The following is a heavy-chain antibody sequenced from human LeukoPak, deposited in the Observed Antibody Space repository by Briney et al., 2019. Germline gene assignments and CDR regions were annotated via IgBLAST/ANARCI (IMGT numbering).Heavy chain of an antibody. Sequence: SVKVSCKASGGTFSSYAISWVRQAPGQGLEWMGGIIPIFGTAYYAQKFQGRVTITADESTSTAYMELSSLRSEDTAVYYCARGSGSPYGMDVWGKGTTVTVSS. J-gene: IGHJ6*04. D-gene: IGHD3-10*01. V-gene: IGHV1-69*13. CDR1: GGTFSSYA. CDR3: ARGSGSPYGMDV. CDR2: IIPIFGTA.